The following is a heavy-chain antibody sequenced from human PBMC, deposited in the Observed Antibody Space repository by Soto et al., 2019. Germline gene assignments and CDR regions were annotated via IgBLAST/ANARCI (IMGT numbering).Heavy chain of an antibody. CDR1: GFTFSSYG. D-gene: IGHD3-22*01. Sequence: QVQLVESGGGVVQPGRSLRLSCAASGFTFSSYGMHWVRQAPGKGLEWVAVISYDGSNKYYADSVKGRFTISRDNSKNTLYLQMNSLRAEDTAVYYCAKAAGGYYDSSGYRLDYSGQGTLVTVSS. CDR3: AKAAGGYYDSSGYRLDY. J-gene: IGHJ4*02. CDR2: ISYDGSNK. V-gene: IGHV3-30*18.